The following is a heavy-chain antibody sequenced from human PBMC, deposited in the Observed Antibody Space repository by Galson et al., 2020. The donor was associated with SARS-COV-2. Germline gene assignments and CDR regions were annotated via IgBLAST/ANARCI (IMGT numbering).Heavy chain of an antibody. CDR1: GFTFSSYS. D-gene: IGHD2-21*02. CDR3: ARDKDGSLGVTYFFDY. J-gene: IGHJ4*02. V-gene: IGHV3-21*01. Sequence: TGGSLRLSCAASGFTFSSYSMTWVSQAPGKGLEWVSSISGSSSFIYYADSVKGRFTISRDNAKNSLYLQMNSLRAEDTAVYYCARDKDGSLGVTYFFDYWGQGTLVTVSS. CDR2: ISGSSSFI.